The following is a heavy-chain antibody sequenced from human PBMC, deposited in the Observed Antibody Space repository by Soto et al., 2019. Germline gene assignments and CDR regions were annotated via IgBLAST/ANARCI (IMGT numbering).Heavy chain of an antibody. D-gene: IGHD1-1*01. CDR2: MSPSNGNT. CDR1: GYTFGTYD. Sequence: QVQLVQSGAEVKAPGASVKVSCKASGYTFGTYDINWVRQAPGQGLEWMGWMSPSNGNTGYAQKFQGRVTMTRDTSISTAYMELSSLRSDDTAVYYCARGVDAGMDVWGQGITVTVSS. CDR3: ARGVDAGMDV. V-gene: IGHV1-8*01. J-gene: IGHJ6*02.